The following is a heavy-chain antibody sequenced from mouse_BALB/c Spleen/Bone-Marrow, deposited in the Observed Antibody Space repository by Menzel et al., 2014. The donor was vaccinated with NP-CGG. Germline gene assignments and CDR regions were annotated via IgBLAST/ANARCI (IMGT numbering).Heavy chain of an antibody. Sequence: EVQGVESGGDLVKPGGSLKLSCAASGFIFSSFGMSWVRQTPDKRLEWVATITSGGSSTYYPDSLKGRFTISRDEAKKTLYLQMSSLKSEDTAMYYCARIPYYWGQGTTLTVSS. CDR1: GFIFSSFG. V-gene: IGHV5-6*01. J-gene: IGHJ2*01. CDR3: ARIPYY. CDR2: ITSGGSST.